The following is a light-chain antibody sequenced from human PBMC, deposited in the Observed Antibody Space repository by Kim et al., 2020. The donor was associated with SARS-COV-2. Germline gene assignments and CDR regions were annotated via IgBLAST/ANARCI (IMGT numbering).Light chain of an antibody. CDR1: QDISNY. CDR2: DAS. Sequence: DIQMTQSPSSLSASVGDRVTITCQASQDISNYLNWYQQKPGKAPKLLIYDASNLETGVPSRFSGSGSGTDFTFTISSLQPENTATYYSQQYDNLPITFGQGTRLEIK. V-gene: IGKV1-33*01. CDR3: QQYDNLPIT. J-gene: IGKJ5*01.